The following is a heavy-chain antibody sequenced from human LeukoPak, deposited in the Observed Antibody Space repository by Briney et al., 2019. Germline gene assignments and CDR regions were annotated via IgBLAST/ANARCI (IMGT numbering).Heavy chain of an antibody. J-gene: IGHJ6*02. V-gene: IGHV1-24*01. D-gene: IGHD2-2*01. CDR2: FDPEDGET. CDR1: GYILTELS. CDR3: ATDGIVVVPAAMWYYGMDV. Sequence: ASVKVSCKVSGYILTELSMHWVRQAPGKGLEWMGGFDPEDGETIYAQKFQGRVTMTEDTSTDTAYMELSSLRSEDTAVYYCATDGIVVVPAAMWYYGMDVWGQGTTVTVSS.